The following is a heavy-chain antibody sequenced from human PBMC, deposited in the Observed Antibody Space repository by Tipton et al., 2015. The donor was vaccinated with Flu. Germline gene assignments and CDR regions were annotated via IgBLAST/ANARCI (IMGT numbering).Heavy chain of an antibody. CDR2: IYYSGFT. D-gene: IGHD1-26*01. CDR1: GGSVRSVNYY. V-gene: IGHV4-61*01. Sequence: TLSLTCSVSGGSVRSVNYYWSWIRQSPGKGLEWIGYIYYSGFTNYNPSLKSRVSISVDTSKNQFSLTLTSVTAADTAVYYCARNYYGAKNDWFDPWGQGTLVNVSS. CDR3: ARNYYGAKNDWFDP. J-gene: IGHJ5*02.